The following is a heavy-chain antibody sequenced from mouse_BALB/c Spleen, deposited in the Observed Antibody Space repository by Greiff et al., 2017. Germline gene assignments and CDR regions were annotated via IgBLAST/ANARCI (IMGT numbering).Heavy chain of an antibody. Sequence: EVQGVESGGGLVKPGGSLKLSCAASGFTFSDYYMYWVRQTPEKRLEWVATISDGGSYTYYPDSVKGRFTISRDNAKNNLYLQMSSLKSEDTAMYYCARESYDYVGFAYWGQGTLVTVSA. J-gene: IGHJ3*01. CDR1: GFTFSDYY. CDR3: ARESYDYVGFAY. V-gene: IGHV5-4*02. D-gene: IGHD2-4*01. CDR2: ISDGGSYT.